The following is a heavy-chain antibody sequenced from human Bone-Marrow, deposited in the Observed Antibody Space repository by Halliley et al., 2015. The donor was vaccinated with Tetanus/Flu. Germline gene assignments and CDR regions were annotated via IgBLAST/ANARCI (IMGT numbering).Heavy chain of an antibody. CDR3: TTAPIEVSDGFLYF. D-gene: IGHD2-2*01. CDR2: IKSKNEGGTT. J-gene: IGHJ6*02. V-gene: IGHV3-15*07. Sequence: GRIKSKNEGGTTDYAAPVKGRFSISRDDSKNTLFLQMNGLKIEDTAIYFCTTAPIEVSDGFLYFWGQGTTVTVSS.